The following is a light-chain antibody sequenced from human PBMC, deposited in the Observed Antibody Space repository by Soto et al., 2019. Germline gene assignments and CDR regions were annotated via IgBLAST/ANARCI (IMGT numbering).Light chain of an antibody. CDR3: CSYAGSYTYV. CDR1: SSDVGGHNY. V-gene: IGLV2-11*01. Sequence: QSALTQPRSVSGSPGQSVTISCTGTSSDVGGHNYVSWYQQYPGKAPKLLLSSVSKRPSGVPDRFSGSKSGNTASLTISGLQGEDEADYYCCSYAGSYTYVFGTGTKLTVL. J-gene: IGLJ1*01. CDR2: SVS.